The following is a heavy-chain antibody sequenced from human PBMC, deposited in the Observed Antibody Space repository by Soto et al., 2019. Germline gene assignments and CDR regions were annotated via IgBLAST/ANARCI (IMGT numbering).Heavy chain of an antibody. CDR2: ISGDGGTT. CDR3: AKLGCADCYSAFDS. V-gene: IGHV3-23*01. Sequence: EVQLLESGGGLVQPGGSLRLSCAASGFTFRSHAMTWVRQAPGKGLEWVSSISGDGGTTFYADSVKGRFTISRDIFRNTLYLHMNSLRVEDTALYSCAKLGCADCYSAFDSWGQGTLVTVSS. D-gene: IGHD2-21*02. J-gene: IGHJ4*02. CDR1: GFTFRSHA.